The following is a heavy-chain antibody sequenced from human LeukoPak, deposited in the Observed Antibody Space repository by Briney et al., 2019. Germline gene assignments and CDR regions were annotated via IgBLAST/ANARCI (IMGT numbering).Heavy chain of an antibody. J-gene: IGHJ4*02. Sequence: ASVKVSCKVSGYTLTELSMHWVRQAPGKGLEWMGGFDPEDGETIYAQKFQGRVTMTEDTSTDTAYMELSSLGSEDTAVYYCASSPELVITAFDYWGQGTLVTVSS. CDR1: GYTLTELS. CDR2: FDPEDGET. V-gene: IGHV1-24*01. D-gene: IGHD3-22*01. CDR3: ASSPELVITAFDY.